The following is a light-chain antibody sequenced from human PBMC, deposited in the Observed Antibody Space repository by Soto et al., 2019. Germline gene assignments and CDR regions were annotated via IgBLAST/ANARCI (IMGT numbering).Light chain of an antibody. J-gene: IGLJ1*01. V-gene: IGLV2-8*01. CDR2: EVS. Sequence: QSVLTQPPSASGSPGQSVTIPGTGAYSDIGAYNYVSWYQQPPGAAPKLIIYEVSKRPSGVPDRIFASNSGNTASLTVSGLQADDDANYYCSSFEGTNRVVCGPGPKPTVL. CDR1: YSDIGAYNY. CDR3: SSFEGTNRVV.